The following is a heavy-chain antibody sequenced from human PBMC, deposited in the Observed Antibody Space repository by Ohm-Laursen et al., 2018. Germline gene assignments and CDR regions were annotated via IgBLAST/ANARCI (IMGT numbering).Heavy chain of an antibody. Sequence: SHTLSFTCTVYGDSLSNYYWSWTRQPPGKTLVWIGYIYYNGNPNYNPSLKSRITISVDTSKNQFSLKLSSATAADTAVYYCVLYSSFSVYWGQGTLVTVSS. CDR2: IYYNGNP. V-gene: IGHV4-59*08. CDR3: VLYSSFSVY. CDR1: GDSLSNYY. J-gene: IGHJ4*02. D-gene: IGHD6-19*01.